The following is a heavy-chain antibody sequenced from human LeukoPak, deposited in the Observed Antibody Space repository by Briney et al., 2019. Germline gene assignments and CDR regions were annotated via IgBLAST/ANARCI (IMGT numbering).Heavy chain of an antibody. CDR3: ARDLALNYYFDY. V-gene: IGHV4-59*01. CDR2: IYYSGST. Sequence: PSETLSLTCTVPGGSISSYYWSWIRQPPGKGLEWIGYIYYSGSTNYNPSLKSRVTISVDTSKNQFSLKLSSVTAADTAVYYCARDLALNYYFDYWGQGTLVTVSS. D-gene: IGHD1-7*01. J-gene: IGHJ4*02. CDR1: GGSISSYY.